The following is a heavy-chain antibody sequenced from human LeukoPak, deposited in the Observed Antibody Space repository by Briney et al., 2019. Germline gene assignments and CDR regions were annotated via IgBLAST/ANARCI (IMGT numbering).Heavy chain of an antibody. CDR1: GGSISSGGYY. Sequence: SETLSLTCTVSGGSISSGGYYWSWIRQHPGKGLEWIGYIYYSGSTYYNPSLKSRVTISVDTSKNQFSLKLSSVTAADTAVYYCARLVAAARSNWFGPWGQGTLVTVSS. J-gene: IGHJ5*02. V-gene: IGHV4-31*03. CDR2: IYYSGST. CDR3: ARLVAAARSNWFGP. D-gene: IGHD6-13*01.